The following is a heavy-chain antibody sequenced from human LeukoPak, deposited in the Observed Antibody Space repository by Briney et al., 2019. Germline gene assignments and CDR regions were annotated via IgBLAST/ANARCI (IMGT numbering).Heavy chain of an antibody. Sequence: GGSLRLSCAASGFTFSSYAMSWVRQAPGKGLEWVSAISGSGGSTYYADSVKGRFTISRDNSKNTLYLQMNSLRAEDRAVYYCAKVPGGGELYYYYYGMDVWGQGTTVTVSS. D-gene: IGHD1-7*01. V-gene: IGHV3-23*01. CDR3: AKVPGGGELYYYYYGMDV. CDR2: ISGSGGST. CDR1: GFTFSSYA. J-gene: IGHJ6*02.